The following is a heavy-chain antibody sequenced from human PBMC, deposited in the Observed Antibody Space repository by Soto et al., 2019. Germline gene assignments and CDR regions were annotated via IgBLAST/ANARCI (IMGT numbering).Heavy chain of an antibody. D-gene: IGHD4-4*01. CDR3: AKDLESRYSNYFVH. V-gene: IGHV3-23*01. J-gene: IGHJ4*02. Sequence: GGFLRLSCAASGFTCRGFAMRWVSQATGKGLEWVSAISGSGGSTYYADSVKGRFTISRDNSKNTLYLQMNTLRAEDTAVYYCAKDLESRYSNYFVHWGQGTLVTV. CDR2: ISGSGGST. CDR1: GFTCRGFA.